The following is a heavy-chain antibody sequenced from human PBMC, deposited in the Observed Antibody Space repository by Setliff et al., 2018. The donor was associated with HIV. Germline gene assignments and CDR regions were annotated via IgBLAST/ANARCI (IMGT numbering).Heavy chain of an antibody. CDR1: ELTFSNYY. D-gene: IGHD1-26*01. CDR2: INTATVTTT. J-gene: IGHJ4*02. V-gene: IGHV3-48*02. Sequence: GSLRLSCAASELTFSNYYMTWVRQAPGKGLEWIAYINTATVTTTVYYADSVKGRFTVSRDNAKNSLLLDMNSLRDDDSAVYYCARVGRIYYFEHWGQGTVVTVSS. CDR3: ARVGRIYYFEH.